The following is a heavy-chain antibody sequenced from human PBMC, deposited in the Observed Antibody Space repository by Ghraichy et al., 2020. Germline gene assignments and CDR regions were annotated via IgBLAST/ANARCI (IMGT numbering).Heavy chain of an antibody. D-gene: IGHD3-3*01. V-gene: IGHV4-30-4*01. CDR3: ARENVIWNGSHRGMDV. CDR1: GGSISSGDYY. CDR2: IYYSGNT. J-gene: IGHJ6*02. Sequence: SLNISCTVSGGSISSGDYYWSWIRQPPGKGLEWIGYIYYSGNTYYNPSLKSRVTISVDTSKNQFSLKLSFVTAADTAVYYCARENVIWNGSHRGMDVWGQGTTVAVSS.